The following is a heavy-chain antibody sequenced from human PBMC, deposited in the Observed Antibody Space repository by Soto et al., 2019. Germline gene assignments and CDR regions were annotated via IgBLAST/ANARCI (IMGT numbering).Heavy chain of an antibody. CDR1: GGSVSSGSYY. J-gene: IGHJ4*02. CDR2: IYYSGST. V-gene: IGHV4-61*01. D-gene: IGHD5-12*01. CDR3: TTGFARDLRNVI. Sequence: SETLSLTCTVSGGSVSSGSYYWSWIRQPPGKGLEWIGYIYYSGSTNYNPSLKSRVTISVDTSKNQFSLKLSSVTAADTAVYYCTTGFARDLRNVIWGQGTLVTVSS.